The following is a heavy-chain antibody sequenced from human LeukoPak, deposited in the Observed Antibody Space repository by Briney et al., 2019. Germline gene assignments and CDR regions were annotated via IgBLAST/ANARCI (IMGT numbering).Heavy chain of an antibody. CDR2: IKQDGSEK. V-gene: IGHV3-7*01. CDR3: ARDFSVSASAY. CDR1: GYTFSSYW. Sequence: SGGSLRLSCAASGYTFSSYWMSWVRQAPGKGLEWVANIKQDGSEKYYVDSVKGRFTISRDNAKNSLYLQMNSLRAEDTAVYYCARDFSVSASAYWGQGTLVTVSS. D-gene: IGHD2-2*01. J-gene: IGHJ4*02.